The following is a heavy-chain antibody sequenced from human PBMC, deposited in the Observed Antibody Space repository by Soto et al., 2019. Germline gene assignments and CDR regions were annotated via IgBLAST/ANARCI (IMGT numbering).Heavy chain of an antibody. V-gene: IGHV4-61*01. D-gene: IGHD3-3*01. CDR3: ARSQEFGVTNRGFDY. CDR2: IYYSGST. CDR1: GGSVSSGSYY. Sequence: QVQLQESGPGLVKPSETLSLTCTVSGGSVSSGSYYWSWIRQPPGKGLEWIGYIYYSGSTNYNPTLKSRVTTPVDTSKNPCAWKLSSVTAADTAVDYCARSQEFGVTNRGFDYWGQGTLVTVSS. J-gene: IGHJ4*02.